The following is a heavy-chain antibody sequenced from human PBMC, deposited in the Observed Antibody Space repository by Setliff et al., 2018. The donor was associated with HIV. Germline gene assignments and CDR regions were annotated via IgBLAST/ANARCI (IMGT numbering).Heavy chain of an antibody. CDR2: ISAYNGNT. V-gene: IGHV1-18*01. D-gene: IGHD2-15*01. J-gene: IGHJ4*02. CDR3: ARDPLGYCSGGSCYSSPLSFDY. CDR1: GYTFTSYG. Sequence: GASVKVSCKASGYTFTSYGISWVRQAPGQGLEWMGWISAYNGNTNYAQKLQGRVTMTTDTSTSTAYMELRSLRSDDTAVYYCARDPLGYCSGGSCYSSPLSFDYWGQGTLVTVSS.